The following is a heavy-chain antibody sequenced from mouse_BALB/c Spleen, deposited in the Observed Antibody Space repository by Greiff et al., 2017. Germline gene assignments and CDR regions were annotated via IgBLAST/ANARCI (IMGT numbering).Heavy chain of an antibody. D-gene: IGHD1-1*01. CDR1: GFTFSSYA. V-gene: IGHV5-9-3*01. Sequence: EVKVEESGGGLVKPGGSLKLSCAASGFTFSSYAMSWVRQTPEKRLEWVATISSGGSYTFYPDSVKGRFTISRDNAKNTLYLQMSSLRSEDTAMYYCARDGYYGSSSYFDYWGQGTTLTVSS. J-gene: IGHJ2*01. CDR3: ARDGYYGSSSYFDY. CDR2: ISSGGSYT.